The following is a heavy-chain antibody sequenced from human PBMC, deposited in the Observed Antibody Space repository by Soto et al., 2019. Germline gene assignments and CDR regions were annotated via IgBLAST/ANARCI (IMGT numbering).Heavy chain of an antibody. J-gene: IGHJ6*03. V-gene: IGHV2-70*11. CDR2: IDWEEEK. CDR1: GFSLSTSGMC. Sequence: SGPTLVNPTQTLTLTCTFSGFSLSTSGMCVSWIRQPPGKALEWLARIDWEEEKYYSTTLKTRLTISKDTSKNQVVLTMTNMDPVDTATYYCARIVTTVTTSYYPHYMDVWGKGTTVTV. D-gene: IGHD4-4*01. CDR3: ARIVTTVTTSYYPHYMDV.